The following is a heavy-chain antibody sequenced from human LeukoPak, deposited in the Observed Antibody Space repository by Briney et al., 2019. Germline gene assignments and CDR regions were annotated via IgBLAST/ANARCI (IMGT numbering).Heavy chain of an antibody. D-gene: IGHD3-3*01. CDR3: ARDPDFQDN. CDR1: GGSISDYY. J-gene: IGHJ4*02. V-gene: IGHV4-59*12. Sequence: SETLSLTCTVSGGSISDYYWSWTRQPPGKGLEWIGYIYYSGSTNYNPSLKSRVTISIDTSKNQFSLKLSSVTAADTAVYYCARDPDFQDNWGQGTLVTVSS. CDR2: IYYSGST.